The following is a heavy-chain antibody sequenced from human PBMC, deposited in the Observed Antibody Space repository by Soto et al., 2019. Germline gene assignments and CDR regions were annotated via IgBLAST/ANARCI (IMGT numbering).Heavy chain of an antibody. CDR1: GGSISSSSYY. D-gene: IGHD1-26*01. CDR2: IYYSGST. Sequence: SETLSLTCTVSGGSISSSSYYWGWIRQPPGKGLEWIGSIYYSGSTYYNPSLKSRVTISVDTSKNQFSLKLSSVTAADTAVYYCASTPGGEWELLPHYYGMDVWGQGTTVTVSS. V-gene: IGHV4-39*01. J-gene: IGHJ6*02. CDR3: ASTPGGEWELLPHYYGMDV.